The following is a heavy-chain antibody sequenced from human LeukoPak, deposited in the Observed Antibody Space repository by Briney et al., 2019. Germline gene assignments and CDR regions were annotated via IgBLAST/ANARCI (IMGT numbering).Heavy chain of an antibody. CDR1: GGSISSHY. CDR3: ARGRGLGYYYYMGV. CDR2: IYYSGST. D-gene: IGHD3/OR15-3a*01. J-gene: IGHJ6*03. V-gene: IGHV4-59*11. Sequence: SETLSLTCTVSGGSISSHYWSWIRQPPGKGLEWIGYIYYSGSTNYNPSLKSRVTISVDTSKNQFSLKLSSVTAADTAVYYCARGRGLGYYYYMGVWGKGTTVTVSS.